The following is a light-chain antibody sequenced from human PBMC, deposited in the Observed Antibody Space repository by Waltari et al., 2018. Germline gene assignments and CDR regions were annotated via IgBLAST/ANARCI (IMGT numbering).Light chain of an antibody. V-gene: IGLV2-8*01. Sequence: QSALTQPPSASGSPGQSVTISCTGTPRDVGGYRYVSWCQQPPGKAPNLIIFDVSKRPSGVPDRFSGSKSGNTASLTVSGLQAEDEADYYCSSYAGSNNYVFGTGTKVTVL. CDR3: SSYAGSNNYV. J-gene: IGLJ1*01. CDR2: DVS. CDR1: PRDVGGYRY.